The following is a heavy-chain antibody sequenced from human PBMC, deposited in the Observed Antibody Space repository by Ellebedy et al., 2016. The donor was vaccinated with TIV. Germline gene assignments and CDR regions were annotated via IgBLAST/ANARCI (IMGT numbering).Heavy chain of an antibody. CDR3: ARRRDFWDLLHYYYGMDV. CDR2: ISSSSSTI. V-gene: IGHV3-48*02. CDR1: GFTFSSYS. Sequence: GESLKISXAASGFTFSSYSMNWVRQAPGKGLEWVSYISSSSSTIYYADSVKGRFTISRDNAKNSLYLQMSSLRDEDTAVYYCARRRDFWDLLHYYYGMDVWGQGTSVTVSS. D-gene: IGHD3-3*01. J-gene: IGHJ6*02.